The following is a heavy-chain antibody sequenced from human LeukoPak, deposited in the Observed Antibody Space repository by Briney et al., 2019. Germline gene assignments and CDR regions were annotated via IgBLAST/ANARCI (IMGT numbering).Heavy chain of an antibody. Sequence: GGSLRLSCAASGFTVGSNYMSWGRQAPGKGLEWVSVIYSGGSTYYADSVKGRFTISRDNSKNTLYLQMNSLRAEDTAVYYCARERTFFGEFDYWGQGTLVTVSS. CDR2: IYSGGST. V-gene: IGHV3-66*01. D-gene: IGHD3-10*01. CDR3: ARERTFFGEFDY. CDR1: GFTVGSNY. J-gene: IGHJ4*02.